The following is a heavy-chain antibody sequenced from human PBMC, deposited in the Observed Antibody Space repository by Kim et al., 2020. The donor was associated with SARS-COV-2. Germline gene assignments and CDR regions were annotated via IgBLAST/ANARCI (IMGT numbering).Heavy chain of an antibody. CDR3: ARGDSTTAWHLIY. CDR1: GGSITTYY. J-gene: IGHJ4*02. Sequence: SETLSLTCTVSGGSITTYYWTWIRQSPGKGLEWIAYTSYSGSTAYNPSLKSRVTISLDTSKKQFSLKLSSVTAADTAIYYCARGDSTTAWHLIYWGQGTLVTVSS. CDR2: TSYSGST. V-gene: IGHV4-59*13. D-gene: IGHD1-26*01.